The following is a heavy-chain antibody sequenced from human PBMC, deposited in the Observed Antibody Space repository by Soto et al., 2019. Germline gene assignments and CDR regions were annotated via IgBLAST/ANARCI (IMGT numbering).Heavy chain of an antibody. J-gene: IGHJ6*04. Sequence: VASVKVSCKASRYTFNGYYRYWLRQAPGQALEWMGWINLNSVRTNYAKKFQGWVTSTRDTSISTAYMELSRLRSDDTAVYYCVRVIAVAGHYYYYYGMDVWGKGTTVTVSS. CDR1: RYTFNGYY. CDR2: INLNSVRT. V-gene: IGHV1-2*04. D-gene: IGHD6-19*01. CDR3: VRVIAVAGHYYYYYGMDV.